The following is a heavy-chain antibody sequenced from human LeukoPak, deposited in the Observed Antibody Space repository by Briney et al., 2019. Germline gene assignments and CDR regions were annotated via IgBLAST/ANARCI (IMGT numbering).Heavy chain of an antibody. CDR2: ISSSGSTI. CDR3: ARDLLGSSY. V-gene: IGHV3-48*04. D-gene: IGHD6-19*01. Sequence: GGSLRLSCAASGFTFRSYWMDWVRQAPGKGLEWVSYISSSGSTIYYADSVKGRFTISRDNAKNSLYLQMNSLRAEDTAVYYCARDLLGSSYWGQGTLVTVSS. J-gene: IGHJ4*02. CDR1: GFTFRSYW.